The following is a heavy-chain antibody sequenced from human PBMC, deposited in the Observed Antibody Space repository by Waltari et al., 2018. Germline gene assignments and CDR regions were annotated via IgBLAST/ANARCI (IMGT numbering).Heavy chain of an antibody. D-gene: IGHD3-22*01. Sequence: EVQLLESGGGLVQPGGSLRLSCAASGFTFSSDAMSWVRQAPGKGLEWVSVIYSGGSTYYADSVKGRFTISRDNSKNTLYLQMNSLRAEDTAVYYCAKPYYYDSSAQDYWGQGTLVTVSS. CDR2: IYSGGST. V-gene: IGHV3-23*03. CDR3: AKPYYYDSSAQDY. J-gene: IGHJ4*02. CDR1: GFTFSSDA.